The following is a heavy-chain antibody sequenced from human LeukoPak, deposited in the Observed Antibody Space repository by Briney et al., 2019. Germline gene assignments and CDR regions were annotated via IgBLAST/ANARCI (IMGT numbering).Heavy chain of an antibody. CDR3: ARDSEIAVAGDAFDI. Sequence: ASVKVSCKASGYTFTSYGISWVRQAPGQGLEWMGWISAYNGNTNYAQKLQGRVTMTTDTSTSTAYMELRSLRSDDTAVYYCARDSEIAVAGDAFDIWGQGTMVTVSS. CDR2: ISAYNGNT. J-gene: IGHJ3*02. V-gene: IGHV1-18*01. CDR1: GYTFTSYG. D-gene: IGHD6-19*01.